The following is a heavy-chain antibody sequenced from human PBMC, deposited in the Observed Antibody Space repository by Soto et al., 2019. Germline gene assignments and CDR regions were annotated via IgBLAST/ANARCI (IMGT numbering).Heavy chain of an antibody. CDR2: IIPLFGEP. Sequence: QVQLMQSGAEVKKPGSSVKVSCKASGGTFDKYGFSWVRQAPGQGLEWMGGIIPLFGEPDYAQKFQDRVITTADESTATVYMQLSGLRSEDTAMYYCARGWPRGTMIVVASENFGLDVWGQGTPVTVSS. CDR3: ARGWPRGTMIVVASENFGLDV. D-gene: IGHD3-22*01. V-gene: IGHV1-69*01. J-gene: IGHJ6*02. CDR1: GGTFDKYG.